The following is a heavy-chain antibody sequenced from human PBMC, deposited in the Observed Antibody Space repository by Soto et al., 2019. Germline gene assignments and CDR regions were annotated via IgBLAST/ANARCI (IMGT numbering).Heavy chain of an antibody. CDR2: ISGSGGST. D-gene: IGHD3-9*01. Sequence: PGGSLRLSCAASGFTFSSYAMSWVRQAPGKGLEWASAISGSGGSTYYADSVKGRFTISRDNSKNTLYLQMNSLRAEDTAVYYCARYFGMTTYDYMDVWGKGTTVTVSS. V-gene: IGHV3-23*01. CDR1: GFTFSSYA. J-gene: IGHJ6*03. CDR3: ARYFGMTTYDYMDV.